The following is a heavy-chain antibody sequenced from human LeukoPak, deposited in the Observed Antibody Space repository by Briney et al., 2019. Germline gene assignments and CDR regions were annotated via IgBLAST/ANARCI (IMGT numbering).Heavy chain of an antibody. J-gene: IGHJ6*03. CDR1: GYTLTELS. V-gene: IGHV1-24*01. CDR2: FDPEDGET. D-gene: IGHD6-13*01. CDR3: ARDFAVRYSSSRNYYYYYYMDV. Sequence: ASVKVSCKVSGYTLTELSMHWVRQAPGKGLEWMGGFDPEDGETIYAQKFQGRVTMTEDTSTDTAYMELSSLRSDDTAVYYCARDFAVRYSSSRNYYYYYYMDVWGKGTTVTISS.